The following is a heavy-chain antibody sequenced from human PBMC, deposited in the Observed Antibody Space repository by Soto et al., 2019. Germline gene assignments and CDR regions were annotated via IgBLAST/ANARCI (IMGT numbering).Heavy chain of an antibody. J-gene: IGHJ6*02. Sequence: AASVKVSCKASGYTFTSYYMHWVRQAPGQGLEWMGIINPSGGSTSYAQKFQGRVTMTRDTSTSTVYMELSSLRSEDTAVYYCARGGTVGYYYYGMDVWGQGTTVTVSS. V-gene: IGHV1-46*01. CDR2: INPSGGST. D-gene: IGHD4-4*01. CDR1: GYTFTSYY. CDR3: ARGGTVGYYYYGMDV.